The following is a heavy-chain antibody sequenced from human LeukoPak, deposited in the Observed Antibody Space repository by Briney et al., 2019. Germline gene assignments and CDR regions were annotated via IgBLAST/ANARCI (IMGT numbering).Heavy chain of an antibody. D-gene: IGHD5-24*01. CDR3: AATGLEMATYHV. J-gene: IGHJ6*04. CDR1: GGSISSYY. CDR2: IYYSGST. V-gene: IGHV4-59*01. Sequence: SETLSLTCTVSGGSISSYYWSWIRQPPGKGLEWIGYIYYSGSTTYNPSLKSRVTISVDTSKNQFSLKLSSVTAADTAVYYCAATGLEMATYHVWGKGTTVTVSS.